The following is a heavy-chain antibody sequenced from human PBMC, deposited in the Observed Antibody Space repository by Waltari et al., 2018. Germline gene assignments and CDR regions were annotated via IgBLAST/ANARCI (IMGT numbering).Heavy chain of an antibody. V-gene: IGHV3-23*01. CDR2: ISGSGGST. CDR3: AKVTIAAAIRFDY. Sequence: EVQLLESGGGLVQPGGSLRLSCAASGFTVSSYAMSWVREAPGKGLVWVSAISGSGGSTYYSDSVKGRFTISRDNSKNTLYLQMNSLRAEDTAVYYCAKVTIAAAIRFDYWGQGTLVTVSS. J-gene: IGHJ4*02. CDR1: GFTVSSYA. D-gene: IGHD6-13*01.